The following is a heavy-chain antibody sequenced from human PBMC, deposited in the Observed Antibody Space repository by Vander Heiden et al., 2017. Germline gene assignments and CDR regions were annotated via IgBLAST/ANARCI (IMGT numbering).Heavy chain of an antibody. CDR2: IYYSGST. J-gene: IGHJ5*02. CDR1: GGSIRRYY. CDR3: ARFTYGSGTYYNLGVDP. Sequence: QVQLQESGPGLVKPSETLSLTCSVSGGSIRRYYWSWIRQPPGKGLEWIGYIYYSGSTSYNPSLKSRVTISADTSKNQFSLKLSSVTAADTAVYYCARFTYGSGTYYNLGVDPWGQGTLVTVSS. V-gene: IGHV4-59*13. D-gene: IGHD3-10*01.